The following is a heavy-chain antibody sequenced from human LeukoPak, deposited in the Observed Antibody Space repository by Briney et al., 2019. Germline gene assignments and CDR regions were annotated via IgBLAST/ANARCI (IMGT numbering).Heavy chain of an antibody. V-gene: IGHV3-66*01. Sequence: GGSLRLSCAASGFTVSSNYMYWIRQAPGEGLEWVSVIYRDGSTYYADSVKGRFTISRDNSKNTLYLQMNSLRAEDTAVYYCATSSSRILDYWGRGTLVTVSS. CDR1: GFTVSSNY. J-gene: IGHJ4*02. CDR3: ATSSSRILDY. CDR2: IYRDGST. D-gene: IGHD6-6*01.